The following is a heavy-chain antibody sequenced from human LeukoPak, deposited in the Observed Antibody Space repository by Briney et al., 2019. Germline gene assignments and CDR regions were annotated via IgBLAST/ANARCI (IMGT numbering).Heavy chain of an antibody. J-gene: IGHJ5*02. CDR2: IYTSGST. Sequence: SESLSLTCTVSGGSISSYYWSWIRQPAGKGLEWIGRIYTSGSTNYNPSLKSRVTISVDKSKNQFSLKLSSVTAADTAVYYCARERVRWGYCSSTSCSGGYNWFDPWGQGTLVTVSS. V-gene: IGHV4-4*07. CDR3: ARERVRWGYCSSTSCSGGYNWFDP. CDR1: GGSISSYY. D-gene: IGHD2-2*01.